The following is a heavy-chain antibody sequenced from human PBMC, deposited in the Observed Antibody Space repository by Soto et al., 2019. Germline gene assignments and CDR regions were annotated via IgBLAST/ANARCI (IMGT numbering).Heavy chain of an antibody. CDR3: ARCIAAAGPIDY. Sequence: PSETLSLTCTVSGGSISSGDYYWSWIRQPPGKGLEWIGEIYHSGSTYYNPSLKSRVTISVDTSKNQFSLKLSSVTAADTAVYYCARCIAAAGPIDYWGQGTLVTVSS. D-gene: IGHD6-13*01. J-gene: IGHJ4*02. V-gene: IGHV4-30-4*01. CDR1: GGSISSGDYY. CDR2: IYHSGST.